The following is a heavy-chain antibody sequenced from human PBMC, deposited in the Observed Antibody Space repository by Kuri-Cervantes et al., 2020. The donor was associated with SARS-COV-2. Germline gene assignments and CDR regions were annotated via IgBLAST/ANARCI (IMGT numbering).Heavy chain of an antibody. CDR2: ISSSSSYI. CDR3: ARDARTTYSDFWSGYYTGVGMDV. J-gene: IGHJ6*02. D-gene: IGHD3-3*01. V-gene: IGHV3-21*01. CDR1: GFTFSSYS. Sequence: GESLKISCAASGFTFSSYSMNWVRQAPGKGLEWVSSISSSSSYIYYADSVKGRFTISRDNAKNSLYLQMNSLRAEDTAVYYCARDARTTYSDFWSGYYTGVGMDVWGQGTTVNVSS.